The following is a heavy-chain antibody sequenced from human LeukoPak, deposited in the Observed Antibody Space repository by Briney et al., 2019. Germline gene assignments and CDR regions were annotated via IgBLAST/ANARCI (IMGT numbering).Heavy chain of an antibody. CDR2: INPSGGST. CDR3: ARDRYSISSLYDF. D-gene: IGHD6-6*01. Sequence: ASVKVSCKASGYTFTSYYIHWVRQAPGQGLEWMGIINPSGGSTTYAQKFQGRITITRDTPTSTVYKVLSSLRSEDTAVYYCARDRYSISSLYDFWGQGTLVSVSS. J-gene: IGHJ4*02. CDR1: GYTFTSYY. V-gene: IGHV1-46*01.